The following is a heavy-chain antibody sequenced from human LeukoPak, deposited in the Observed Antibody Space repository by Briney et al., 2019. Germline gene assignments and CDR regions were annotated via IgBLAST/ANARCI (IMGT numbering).Heavy chain of an antibody. CDR2: IWYDGSNK. J-gene: IGHJ5*02. Sequence: AGSLRLSCAASGFTFSSYGMHWVRQAPGKGLEWVAVIWYDGSNKYYADSVKGRFTISRDNSKNTLYLQMNSLRAEDTAVYYCAKDSGCSSTSCYSSWFDPWGQGTLVTVSS. V-gene: IGHV3-33*06. CDR1: GFTFSSYG. CDR3: AKDSGCSSTSCYSSWFDP. D-gene: IGHD2-2*01.